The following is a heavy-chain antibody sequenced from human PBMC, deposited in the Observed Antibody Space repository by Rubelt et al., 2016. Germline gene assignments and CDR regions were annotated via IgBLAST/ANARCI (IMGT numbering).Heavy chain of an antibody. V-gene: IGHV3-23*04. CDR2: IPPSGGNT. D-gene: IGHD3-10*01. Sequence: EVQLVESGGGLVQPGGSLRLSCVASGFTFSRYVMHWVRQGPGQGPEWVSVIPPSGGNTYYADSVKGRFTISRDNSRNTVYLQMNSLRVDDTAVYYCAQASQRWFSWSPNWGQGTLVTVSS. J-gene: IGHJ4*02. CDR1: GFTFSRYV. CDR3: AQASQRWFSWSPN.